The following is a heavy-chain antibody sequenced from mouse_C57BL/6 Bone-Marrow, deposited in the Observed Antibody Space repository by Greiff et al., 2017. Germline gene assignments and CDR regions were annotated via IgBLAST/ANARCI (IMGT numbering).Heavy chain of an antibody. D-gene: IGHD1-1*01. Sequence: VQLQQSGAELARPGASVKLSCKASGYTFTSYGISWVKQRTGQGLEWIGEIYPRSGNTYYNEKFKGKATLTADKSSSTAYMELRSLTSEDSAVYFCARHGSSYPLDYWGQGTTLTVSS. CDR3: ARHGSSYPLDY. V-gene: IGHV1-81*01. J-gene: IGHJ2*01. CDR1: GYTFTSYG. CDR2: IYPRSGNT.